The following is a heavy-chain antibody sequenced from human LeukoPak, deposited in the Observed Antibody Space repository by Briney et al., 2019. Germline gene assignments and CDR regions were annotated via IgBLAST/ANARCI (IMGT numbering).Heavy chain of an antibody. Sequence: GGSLRLSCAASGFTFSSYAMSWVRQAPEKGLEWVSAISGSGGSTYYADSVKGRFTISRDNSKNTLYLQMNSLRAEDTAVYYCAKDPSMAVAGTINVYWGQGTLVTVSS. CDR1: GFTFSSYA. V-gene: IGHV3-23*01. J-gene: IGHJ4*02. CDR3: AKDPSMAVAGTINVY. CDR2: ISGSGGST. D-gene: IGHD6-19*01.